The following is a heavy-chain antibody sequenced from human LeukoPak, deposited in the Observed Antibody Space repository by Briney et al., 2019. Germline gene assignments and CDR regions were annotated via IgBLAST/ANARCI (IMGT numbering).Heavy chain of an antibody. D-gene: IGHD5-18*01. CDR2: FDPEDGET. J-gene: IGHJ4*02. V-gene: IGHV1-24*01. Sequence: ASVKVSCKVSGYTLTELSMHWVRQAPGKGLEWMGGFDPEDGETIYAQKFQGGVTMTEDTSTDTAYMELSSLRSEDTAVYYCASTSGRGYSYGNWGQGTLVTVSS. CDR3: ASTSGRGYSYGN. CDR1: GYTLTELS.